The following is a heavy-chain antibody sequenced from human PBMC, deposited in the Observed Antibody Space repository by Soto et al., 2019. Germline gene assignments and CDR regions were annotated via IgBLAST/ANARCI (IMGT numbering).Heavy chain of an antibody. D-gene: IGHD3-10*01. V-gene: IGHV3-53*01. Sequence: EVQLVESGGGLIQPGGSLRLSCAVSGFTVSNNYMSWVRQAPGKGLEGVSVIYSGGYTAYGDSVKGRFTISRDNSKNTLDPKTNGRGAADPGGYSWAAGRGGGGYWGQGTLVTVSS. CDR1: GFTVSNNY. CDR2: IYSGGYT. J-gene: IGHJ4*02. CDR3: AAGRGGGGY.